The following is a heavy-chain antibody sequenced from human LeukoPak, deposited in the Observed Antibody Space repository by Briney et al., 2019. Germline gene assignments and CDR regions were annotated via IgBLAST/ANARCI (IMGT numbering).Heavy chain of an antibody. CDR2: IKQDGSEK. CDR1: GFTFSSYW. D-gene: IGHD1-7*01. Sequence: GGSLRLSCAASGFTFSSYWMSWVRQAPGKGLEWVANIKQDGSEKYYVDSVKGRFTISRDNAKNYRYLQMTGLRAEDRALYSVAREDPSRYNRNYVYNYYHYHHMDVLGKGTTVTGSS. V-gene: IGHV3-7*01. J-gene: IGHJ6*03. CDR3: AREDPSRYNRNYVYNYYHYHHMDV.